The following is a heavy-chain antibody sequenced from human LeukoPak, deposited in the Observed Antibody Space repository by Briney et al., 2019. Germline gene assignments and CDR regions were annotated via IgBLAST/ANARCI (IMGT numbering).Heavy chain of an antibody. CDR1: GSTFTSYG. CDR3: ARHAANCSSTSCYFDY. J-gene: IGHJ4*02. D-gene: IGHD2-2*01. Sequence: ASGKLSCKAAGSTFTSYGISWVRQAPGQGLEWMGWTSAYNGNTNYAQKHQGRVTMTTDTSTNTAYMELRSLRCDDTAVDYCARHAANCSSTSCYFDYWGQGTLVTVSS. V-gene: IGHV1-18*01. CDR2: TSAYNGNT.